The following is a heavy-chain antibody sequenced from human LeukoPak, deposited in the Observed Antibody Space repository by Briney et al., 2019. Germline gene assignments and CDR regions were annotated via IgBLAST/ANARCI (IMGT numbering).Heavy chain of an antibody. Sequence: SESLSLTCTVSGGSISSGGYYWSWIRQHPGKGLEWIGLIYYSGSTYYNPSLKSRVTISVDTPKNQFSLKLSSVTAADTAVYYCAREVVVTARLTWDAFDIWGQGTMVTASS. V-gene: IGHV4-31*03. CDR1: GGSISSGGYY. CDR2: IYYSGST. J-gene: IGHJ3*02. CDR3: AREVVVTARLTWDAFDI. D-gene: IGHD2-21*02.